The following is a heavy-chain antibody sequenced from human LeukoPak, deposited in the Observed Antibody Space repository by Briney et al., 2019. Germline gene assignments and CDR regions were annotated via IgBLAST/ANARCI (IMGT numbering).Heavy chain of an antibody. D-gene: IGHD1-26*01. CDR3: ARAGEWELFYYFDY. Sequence: PSETLSLTCTVSGGSISSYYWSWIRQPAGKGLEWIGRIYTTGSNNYNPSLKSRVTMSIDTSKNQFSLKLSSVTAADTAVCYCARAGEWELFYYFDYWGQGTLVTVSS. V-gene: IGHV4-4*07. CDR2: IYTTGSN. J-gene: IGHJ4*02. CDR1: GGSISSYY.